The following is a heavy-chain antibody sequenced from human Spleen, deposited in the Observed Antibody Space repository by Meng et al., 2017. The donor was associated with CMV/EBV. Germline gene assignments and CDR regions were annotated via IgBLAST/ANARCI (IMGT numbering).Heavy chain of an antibody. D-gene: IGHD3-3*01. CDR2: INHGGYT. CDR3: AREPLEWLLHRYIPISLDV. Sequence: SQTLSLTCAVYGGSFSGYHWSWIRQPPGKGLEWIGEINHGGYTSYNPSLKSRVTISVDTSKNQFSLKLTSVTAADTAVYFCAREPLEWLLHRYIPISLDVWGQGTTVTVSS. V-gene: IGHV4-34*01. CDR1: GGSFSGYH. J-gene: IGHJ6*02.